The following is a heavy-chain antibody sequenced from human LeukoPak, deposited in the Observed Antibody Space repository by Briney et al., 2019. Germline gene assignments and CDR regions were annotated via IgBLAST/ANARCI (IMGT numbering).Heavy chain of an antibody. CDR2: INHSGST. D-gene: IGHD2-2*01. Sequence: PGGSLRLSCAASGFTFSRYAMSWVRQPPGKGLEWIGEINHSGSTNYNPSLKSRVTISVDTSKNQFSLKLSSVTAADTAVYYCASVRGSREIVVVPAARDVWGQGTTVTVSS. CDR3: ASVRGSREIVVVPAARDV. V-gene: IGHV4-34*01. J-gene: IGHJ6*02. CDR1: GFTFSRYA.